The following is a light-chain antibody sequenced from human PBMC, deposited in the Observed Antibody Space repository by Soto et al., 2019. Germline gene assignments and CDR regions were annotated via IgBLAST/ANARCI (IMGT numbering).Light chain of an antibody. Sequence: DRQMTQSPTPLSASVGDRVTITCRASQDISIYLSWYQQQPGKAPKLLIYDASNLQSGVPSRFSGGGSGTDFTLTISSLQAEDFATYYCQQSYNTLPYTFGQGTKVEIK. J-gene: IGKJ2*01. CDR2: DAS. CDR3: QQSYNTLPYT. CDR1: QDISIY. V-gene: IGKV1-39*01.